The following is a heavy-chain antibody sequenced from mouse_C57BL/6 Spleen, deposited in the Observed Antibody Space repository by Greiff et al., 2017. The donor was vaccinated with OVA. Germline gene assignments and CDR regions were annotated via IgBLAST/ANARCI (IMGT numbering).Heavy chain of an antibody. J-gene: IGHJ4*01. CDR2: IRSKSSNYAT. CDR3: VGDRYDYYAMDY. D-gene: IGHD1-1*01. V-gene: IGHV10-3*01. CDR1: GFTFNTYA. Sequence: EVQLVESGGGLVQPKGSLKLSCAVSGFTFNTYALHWVRQAPGKGLDWVARIRSKSSNYATYYADSVKDRFTISRDDSQSMHYLQMNNLKTEDTAMYYCVGDRYDYYAMDYWGQGTSVTVSS.